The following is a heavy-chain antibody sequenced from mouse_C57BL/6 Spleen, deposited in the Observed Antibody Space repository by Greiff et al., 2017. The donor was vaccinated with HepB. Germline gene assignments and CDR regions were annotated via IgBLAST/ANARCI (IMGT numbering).Heavy chain of an antibody. D-gene: IGHD2-2*01. CDR3: AKVGGYDEGDY. CDR2: IYPSDSET. J-gene: IGHJ2*01. CDR1: GYTFTSYW. V-gene: IGHV1-61*01. Sequence: VQLQQPGAELVRPGSSVKLSCKASGYTFTSYWMDWVKQRPGQGLEWIGNIYPSDSETHYNQKFKDKATLTVDKSSSTAYMQLSSLTSEDSAVYYCAKVGGYDEGDYWGQGTTLTVSS.